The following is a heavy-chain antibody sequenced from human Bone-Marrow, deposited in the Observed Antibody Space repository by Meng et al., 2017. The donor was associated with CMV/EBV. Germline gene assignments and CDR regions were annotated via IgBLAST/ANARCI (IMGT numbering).Heavy chain of an antibody. CDR1: GGTFSSYA. D-gene: IGHD2-2*01. V-gene: IGHV1-69*05. Sequence: SVKVSCKASGGTFSSYAISWVRQAPGQGLEWMGGIIPIFGTANYAQKFQGRVTITTDESTSTAYMELSSLRSEDTAVYYCASGCFVVVPAAAGYYYYGMDVWAKGPRSPSP. J-gene: IGHJ6*02. CDR2: IIPIFGTA. CDR3: ASGCFVVVPAAAGYYYYGMDV.